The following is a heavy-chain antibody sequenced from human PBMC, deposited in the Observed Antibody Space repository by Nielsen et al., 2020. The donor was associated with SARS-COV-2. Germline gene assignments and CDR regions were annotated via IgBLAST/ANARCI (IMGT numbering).Heavy chain of an antibody. CDR1: GGSISSSNW. V-gene: IGHV4-4*02. CDR3: ARDRDYYDSSGYTDAFDI. J-gene: IGHJ3*02. CDR2: IYHSGST. D-gene: IGHD3-22*01. Sequence: SETLSLTCAVSGGSISSSNWWSWVRQPPGKGLEWIGEIYHSGSTNYNPSLKSRVTISVDKSKNQFSLKLSSVTAADTAVYYCARDRDYYDSSGYTDAFDIWGQGTMVTVSS.